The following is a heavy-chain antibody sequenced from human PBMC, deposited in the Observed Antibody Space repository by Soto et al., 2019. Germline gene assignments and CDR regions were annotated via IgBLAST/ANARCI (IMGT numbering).Heavy chain of an antibody. J-gene: IGHJ4*02. Sequence: QPGGSLRLSCAASGFTFSSYSMDWVRQAPGKGLEWVSYITSGSSTIHYADSVKGRFTISRDNAKNSLFLQMNSLRVEDTAVYYCVRDAGSLGYWGQGPRVTFSS. D-gene: IGHD3-10*01. V-gene: IGHV3-48*01. CDR1: GFTFSSYS. CDR3: VRDAGSLGY. CDR2: ITSGSSTI.